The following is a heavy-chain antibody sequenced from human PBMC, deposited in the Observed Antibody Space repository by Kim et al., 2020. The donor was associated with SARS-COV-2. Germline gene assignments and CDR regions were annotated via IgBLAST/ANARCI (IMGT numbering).Heavy chain of an antibody. Sequence: SLKSRVTISVDTSKNQFSLKLSSVTAADTAVYYCARGGATSGSYYKAWGYWGQGTLVTVSS. CDR3: ARGGATSGSYYKAWGY. D-gene: IGHD3-10*01. V-gene: IGHV4-34*01. J-gene: IGHJ4*02.